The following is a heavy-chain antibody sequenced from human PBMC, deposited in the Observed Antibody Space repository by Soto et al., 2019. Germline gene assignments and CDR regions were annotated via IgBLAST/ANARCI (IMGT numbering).Heavy chain of an antibody. D-gene: IGHD5-12*01. V-gene: IGHV1-18*01. CDR2: ISAFNGKT. Sequence: QVQLIQSGAEVKKPGASVKVSCKASGYTFPNYGINWERQAPGQGLEWMGWISAFNGKTIYAQRFQGKFTMTTDTSATIAYMALRSLESDDTAVYYCARGQGDNGYDLQIDHWGQGTLVTVSS. J-gene: IGHJ4*02. CDR1: GYTFPNYG. CDR3: ARGQGDNGYDLQIDH.